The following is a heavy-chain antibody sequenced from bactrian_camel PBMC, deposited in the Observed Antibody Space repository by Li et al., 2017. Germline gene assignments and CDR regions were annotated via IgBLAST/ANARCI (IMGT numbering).Heavy chain of an antibody. CDR3: ATDFGSPKYEYAY. CDR2: IASDGRT. J-gene: IGHJ4*01. V-gene: IGHV3S53*01. CDR1: GYRYGWKC. Sequence: QVQLVESGGGSVQAGGSLRLSCDASGYRYGWKCMGWFRQDSGNKREGVATIASDGRTTYADSVKGRFTISGDNTKNTVSLQMNSLKSEDTALYYCATDFGSPKYEYAYWGQGTQVTVS.